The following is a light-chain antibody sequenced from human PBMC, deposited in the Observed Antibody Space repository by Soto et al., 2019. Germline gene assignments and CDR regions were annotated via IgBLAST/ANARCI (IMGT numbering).Light chain of an antibody. V-gene: IGKV1-12*01. Sequence: DILMTQSPSSVSASVGDRVTITCRASQGISSWLAWYQQRPGKAPDLLISRASRLQSGVPSRFTGSGFQTDFTLTISSLQPEDFATYYCQQAYIFPPTFGQGTKVELK. CDR1: QGISSW. J-gene: IGKJ1*01. CDR2: RAS. CDR3: QQAYIFPPT.